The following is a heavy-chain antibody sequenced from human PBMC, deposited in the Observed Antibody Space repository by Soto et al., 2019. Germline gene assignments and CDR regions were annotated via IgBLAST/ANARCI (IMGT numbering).Heavy chain of an antibody. CDR1: GGTFSSYA. Sequence: QVQLVQSGAEVKKPGSSVKVSCKASGGTFSSYAISWVRQAPGQGLEWMGGIIPIFGTANYAQKFQGRVTITADESTSTAYMELSSLRSEDTAVYYCARGEVGYCSSTSCYYCMDVWGQGTTVTVSS. CDR2: IIPIFGTA. V-gene: IGHV1-69*01. CDR3: ARGEVGYCSSTSCYYCMDV. J-gene: IGHJ6*02. D-gene: IGHD2-2*01.